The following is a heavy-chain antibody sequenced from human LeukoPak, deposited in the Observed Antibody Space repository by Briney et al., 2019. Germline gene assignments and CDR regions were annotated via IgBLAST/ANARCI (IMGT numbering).Heavy chain of an antibody. CDR2: INPNSGGT. V-gene: IGHV1-2*06. D-gene: IGHD3-22*01. CDR1: GYTFTGYY. CDR3: ASSKVYYYDSSGYSLDY. Sequence: GASVKVSCKASGYTFTGYYMHWVRQAPGQGLESVGRINPNSGGTNYAQKFQGRVTMTSDTSISTAYMELSRLRSDDTAVYYCASSKVYYYDSSGYSLDYWGQGTLVTVSS. J-gene: IGHJ4*02.